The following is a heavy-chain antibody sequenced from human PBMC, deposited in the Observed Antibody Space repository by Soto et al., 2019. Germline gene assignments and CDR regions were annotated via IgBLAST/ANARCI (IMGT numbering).Heavy chain of an antibody. J-gene: IGHJ3*02. CDR3: AAGYTTGPDAFDI. V-gene: IGHV5-51*01. D-gene: IGHD6-13*01. CDR2: IFPGDSDT. Sequence: GESLKISCNGSGYNFANYWIGWVRQMPGKGLEWMGMIFPGDSDTKNSPSLQGQITMSVDESDSSAYLQWGSLKASDTAMYYCAAGYTTGPDAFDIWGQGTMVTVS. CDR1: GYNFANYW.